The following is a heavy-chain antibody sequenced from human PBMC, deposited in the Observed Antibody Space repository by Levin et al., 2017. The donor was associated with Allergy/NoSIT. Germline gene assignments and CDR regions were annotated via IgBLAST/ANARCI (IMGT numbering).Heavy chain of an antibody. CDR3: ARAGDYYGSGSYDY. D-gene: IGHD3-10*01. J-gene: IGHJ4*02. V-gene: IGHV4-59*01. CDR2: IYDSGST. Sequence: SETLSLTCNVSGGSISSYYWSWIRQPPGKGLEWIGNIYDSGSTNYNPSLKSRVTISVGTSKNQFSLKLRSLTAADTAVYYCARAGDYYGSGSYDYWGQGTLVTVSS. CDR1: GGSISSYY.